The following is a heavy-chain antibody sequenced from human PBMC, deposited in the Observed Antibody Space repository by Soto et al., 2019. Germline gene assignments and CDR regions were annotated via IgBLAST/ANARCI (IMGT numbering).Heavy chain of an antibody. V-gene: IGHV1-18*01. CDR1: GYTFTSYG. CDR2: ISAYNGNT. CDR3: ARGXXXDTAMSSXXXXI. D-gene: IGHD5-18*01. Sequence: ASVKVSCKASGYTFTSYGISWVRQAPGQGLEWMGWISAYNGNTNYAQKLQGRVTMTTDTSTSTAYMELRSLRSDDTAVYYRARGXXXDTAMSSXXXXIXGQGTMVTVSS. J-gene: IGHJ3*02.